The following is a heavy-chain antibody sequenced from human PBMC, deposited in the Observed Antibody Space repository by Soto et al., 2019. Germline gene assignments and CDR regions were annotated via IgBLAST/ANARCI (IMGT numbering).Heavy chain of an antibody. CDR3: ARVYAYYFDY. V-gene: IGHV4-39*07. CDR2: IYYSGNT. CDR1: GASISSSNYY. Sequence: SETLSLTCTVSGASISSSNYYWGWIRQPPGKGLEWIGNIYYSGNTYYNPSLKSRVTISVDTSKNQFSLKLSSVTAADTAVYYCARVYAYYFDYWGQGTLVTVSS. J-gene: IGHJ4*02. D-gene: IGHD2-8*01.